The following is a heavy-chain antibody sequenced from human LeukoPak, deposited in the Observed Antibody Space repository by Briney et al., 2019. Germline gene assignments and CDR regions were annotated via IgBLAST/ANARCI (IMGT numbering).Heavy chain of an antibody. Sequence: HTGGSLRLSCAASGFTVSSSYMYWVRQAPGKGLEWVSFFYRGDSTYYAESVRGRFTISRDNSKNTLYLLMNSLIPEDTAVYYCAREVVSILSYFESWGQGTLVTVSS. V-gene: IGHV3-53*01. CDR2: FYRGDST. CDR1: GFTVSSSY. J-gene: IGHJ4*02. CDR3: AREVVSILSYFES. D-gene: IGHD2-15*01.